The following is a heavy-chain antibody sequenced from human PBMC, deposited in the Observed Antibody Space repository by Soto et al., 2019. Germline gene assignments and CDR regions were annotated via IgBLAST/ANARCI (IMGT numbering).Heavy chain of an antibody. CDR2: INPNSGGT. Sequence: GASVKVSCKASGYTFTSYYIHLVRQAPGQGLEWMGWINPNSGGTNYAQKFQGWVTMTRDTSISTAYMELSRLRSDDTAVYYCAITGPEDSVFSVWGQGTTVTVSS. CDR3: AITGPEDSVFSV. V-gene: IGHV1-2*04. D-gene: IGHD3-9*01. J-gene: IGHJ6*02. CDR1: GYTFTSYY.